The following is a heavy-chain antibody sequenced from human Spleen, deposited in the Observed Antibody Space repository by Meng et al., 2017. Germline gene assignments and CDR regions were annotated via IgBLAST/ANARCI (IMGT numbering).Heavy chain of an antibody. J-gene: IGHJ6*02. Sequence: ASVKVSCKASGYTFTKHGVTWVRQAPGQGLEWLGWVSTYNGNTNYAQKLQGRVTMTRDTSISTAYMELSRLRSDDTAVYYCARDDYGDYEIYYGMDVWGQGTTVTVSS. D-gene: IGHD4-17*01. CDR1: GYTFTKHG. CDR3: ARDDYGDYEIYYGMDV. V-gene: IGHV1-18*01. CDR2: VSTYNGNT.